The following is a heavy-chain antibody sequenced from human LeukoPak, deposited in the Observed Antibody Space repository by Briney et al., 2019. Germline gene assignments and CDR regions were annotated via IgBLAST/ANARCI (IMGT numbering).Heavy chain of an antibody. D-gene: IGHD6-6*01. CDR3: GVGSSSSHYYYYMDV. Sequence: PSETLSLTCTVSGGSISSSSYYWGWIRQPPGKGLEWIGSIYYSGSTYYNPSLKSRVTISVDTSKNQFSLKLSSVTAADTAVYYCGVGSSSSHYYYYMDVWGKGTTVTVSS. CDR1: GGSISSSSYY. J-gene: IGHJ6*03. V-gene: IGHV4-39*01. CDR2: IYYSGST.